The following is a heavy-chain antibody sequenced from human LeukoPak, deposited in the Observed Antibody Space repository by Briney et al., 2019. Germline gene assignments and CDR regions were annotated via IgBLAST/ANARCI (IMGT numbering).Heavy chain of an antibody. D-gene: IGHD1-1*01. Sequence: SETLSLTCTLSGGSISSGSYYWSWIRQPAGKGLEWIGRIYTSGSTNYNPSLKSRVTISVDTSKNQFSLKLSSVTAADTAVYYCARRATGTDYYYYYMDVWGKGTTVTVSS. CDR1: GGSISSGSYY. CDR2: IYTSGST. CDR3: ARRATGTDYYYYYMDV. J-gene: IGHJ6*03. V-gene: IGHV4-61*02.